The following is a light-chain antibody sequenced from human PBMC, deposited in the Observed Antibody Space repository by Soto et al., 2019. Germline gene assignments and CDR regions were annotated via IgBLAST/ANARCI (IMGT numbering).Light chain of an antibody. CDR1: QDIRND. CDR3: LQDDSSPYT. V-gene: IGKV1-6*01. CDR2: DTT. Sequence: AIQMTQSPSSLSSSVGDRVTITCRASQDIRNDLGWYQQKPGRAPKLLIYDTTTLQSGVPSRFSGSGSGTDFTLTISRLQPEDFAAYYCLQDDSSPYTFGQGTKLEIK. J-gene: IGKJ2*01.